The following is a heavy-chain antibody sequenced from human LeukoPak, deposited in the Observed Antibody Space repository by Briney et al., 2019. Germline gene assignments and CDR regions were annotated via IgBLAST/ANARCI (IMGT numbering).Heavy chain of an antibody. V-gene: IGHV3-21*01. J-gene: IGHJ3*02. Sequence: GGSLRLSYAASGFTFSIYSMNWVRQAPGKGLEWVSSISSSSSYMYNTDSVKGRFTIARDNAKNSLYLQMNSLRAEDTAVYYCARAREVATIRDAFDIWGQGTMVTVSS. CDR3: ARAREVATIRDAFDI. CDR2: ISSSSSYM. CDR1: GFTFSIYS. D-gene: IGHD5-12*01.